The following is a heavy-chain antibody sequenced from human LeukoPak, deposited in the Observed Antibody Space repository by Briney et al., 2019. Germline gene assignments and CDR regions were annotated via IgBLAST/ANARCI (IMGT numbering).Heavy chain of an antibody. Sequence: ASETLSLTCVVYGASFSNYYWSWIRQPPGKGLEWIGEINHTGSTNYNPSLKSRVTISVDMSKNQFSLKVTSMTAADTAVYYCARVPNYYYYYMDVWGKGTTVTVSS. CDR2: INHTGST. V-gene: IGHV4-34*01. CDR1: GASFSNYY. J-gene: IGHJ6*03. CDR3: ARVPNYYYYYMDV.